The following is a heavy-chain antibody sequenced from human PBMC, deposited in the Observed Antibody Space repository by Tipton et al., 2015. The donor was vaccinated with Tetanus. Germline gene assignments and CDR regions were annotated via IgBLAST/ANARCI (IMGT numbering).Heavy chain of an antibody. CDR2: INHSGST. D-gene: IGHD3-22*01. V-gene: IGHV4-34*01. J-gene: IGHJ4*02. Sequence: TLSLTCAVYGGSFSGYYWSWIRQPPGKGLEWIGEINHSGSTNYNPSLKSRVTISVDTSKNQFSLKLSSVTAADTAVYYCASYPGLRGSDSSAYFYTQGFDSWGQGTLFTVSS. CDR1: GGSFSGYY. CDR3: ASYPGLRGSDSSAYFYTQGFDS.